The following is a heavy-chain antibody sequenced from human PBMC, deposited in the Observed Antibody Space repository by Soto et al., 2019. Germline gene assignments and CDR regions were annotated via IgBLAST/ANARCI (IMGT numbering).Heavy chain of an antibody. Sequence: QVQLVESGGGLVKLGGPLGPSCAGSGFPFSSYGWHGARQPPGRGRGGGAVIWYDGSNKYYADSVKGRFTISRDNSKNTLYLQMNSLRAEDTAVYYCASLNDYGDYVARGYFDHWGQGTLVTVSS. CDR3: ASLNDYGDYVARGYFDH. D-gene: IGHD4-17*01. CDR1: GFPFSSYG. J-gene: IGHJ4*02. V-gene: IGHV3-33*01. CDR2: IWYDGSNK.